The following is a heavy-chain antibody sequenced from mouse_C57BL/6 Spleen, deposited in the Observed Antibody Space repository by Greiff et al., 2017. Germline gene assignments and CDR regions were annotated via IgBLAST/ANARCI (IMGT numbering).Heavy chain of an antibody. CDR1: GYTFTSYW. Sequence: VQLQPPGAELVQPGASVKLSCKASGYTFTSYWMHWVKQRPGQGLEWIGMIHPNSGSTNFNEKLKSKATLTVDKSSSTAYMQISSLTSEDSAVYYGARRNERRGLFAYWGQGTLVTVSA. V-gene: IGHV1-64*01. CDR3: ARRNERRGLFAY. CDR2: IHPNSGST. J-gene: IGHJ3*01.